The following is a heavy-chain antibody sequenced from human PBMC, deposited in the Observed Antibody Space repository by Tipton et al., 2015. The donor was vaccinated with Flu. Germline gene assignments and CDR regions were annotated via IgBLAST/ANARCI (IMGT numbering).Heavy chain of an antibody. D-gene: IGHD3-10*01. CDR1: GGSISSDY. V-gene: IGHV4-4*07. Sequence: LRLSCAASGGSISSDYWSWIRQPAGKGLEWIGRISTTGRTKYIPSLKSRLNMSLDTSKNQFSLKLASVTAADTAVYFCARDLHDPGRTGWFDPWGQGILVTVSS. J-gene: IGHJ5*02. CDR2: ISTTGRT. CDR3: ARDLHDPGRTGWFDP.